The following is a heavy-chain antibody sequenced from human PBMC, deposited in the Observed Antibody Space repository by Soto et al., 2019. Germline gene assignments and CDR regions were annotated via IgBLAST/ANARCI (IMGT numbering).Heavy chain of an antibody. CDR3: EREGLMADRTFDP. Sequence: QESVPGLVKPSETLSLTCTVSGGSVNSGRYRWSWIRQPPGKGLEWIGNIYYRGSAISNPSXXRRVSLSVHTSKTPFSLKWRSVTAAATAGYYCEREGLMADRTFDPWGQGTLVTVSS. V-gene: IGHV4-61*01. CDR2: IYYRGSA. CDR1: GGSVNSGRYR. J-gene: IGHJ5*02.